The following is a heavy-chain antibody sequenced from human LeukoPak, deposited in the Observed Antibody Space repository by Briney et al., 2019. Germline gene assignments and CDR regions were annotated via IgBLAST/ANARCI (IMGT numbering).Heavy chain of an antibody. CDR2: IWSDGGNK. D-gene: IGHD2-8*01. CDR3: ARDRGVRDSDH. V-gene: IGHV3-33*01. Sequence: GGSLRLSCAASGLSFSTSGMHWVRQAPGKGLEWVAMIWSDGGNKYYADSVKGRFTISRDNSKNTVSLQMNSLRAEDTAVYYCARDRGVRDSDHWGQGTLVTVSS. J-gene: IGHJ4*02. CDR1: GLSFSTSG.